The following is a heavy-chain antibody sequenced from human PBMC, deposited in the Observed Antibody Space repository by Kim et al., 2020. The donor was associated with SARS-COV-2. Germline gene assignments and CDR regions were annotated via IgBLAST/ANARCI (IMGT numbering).Heavy chain of an antibody. V-gene: IGHV3-30-3*01. CDR1: GFTFSSYF. CDR2: ISDDGSIK. Sequence: GGSLRLSCAASGFTFSSYFMHWVRQAPGKGLEWVAVISDDGSIKYYADSVKGRFTISRDNSKNTLYLKMNILRAEDTAVYYCARELDSSAPGAFDYWGQG. CDR3: ARELDSSAPGAFDY. D-gene: IGHD3-22*01. J-gene: IGHJ3*01.